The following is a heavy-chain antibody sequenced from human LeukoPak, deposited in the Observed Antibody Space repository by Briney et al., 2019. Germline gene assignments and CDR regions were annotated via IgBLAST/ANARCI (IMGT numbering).Heavy chain of an antibody. V-gene: IGHV3-21*01. J-gene: IGHJ4*02. D-gene: IGHD2-2*01. CDR2: ISSSSSYI. CDR3: ARDVGDIVVVPTAKRGY. CDR1: GFTFRSYS. Sequence: GGSLRLSCAASGFTFRSYSMNWVSQAPGKGLEWVSSISSSSSYIYYADSVKGRFTTSRDNAKNSLYLQMNSLRAEDTAVYDCARDVGDIVVVPTAKRGYWGQGTLVTVSS.